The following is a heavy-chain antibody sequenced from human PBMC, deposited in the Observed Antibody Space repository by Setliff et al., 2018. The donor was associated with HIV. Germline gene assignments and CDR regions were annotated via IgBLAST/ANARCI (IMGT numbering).Heavy chain of an antibody. CDR2: FHHSGST. Sequence: SETLSLTCTVSGGSVGSGSYYWSWIRQSPGKGLEWIGGFHHSGSTHYNPSLKSRVTISGQTSNNQFSLQLTSVTAADTAAYYCARQGAGYYYDSSEYYTGNGFDMWGQGTMVTVSS. D-gene: IGHD3-22*01. V-gene: IGHV4-39*01. CDR3: ARQGAGYYYDSSEYYTGNGFDM. J-gene: IGHJ3*02. CDR1: GGSVGSGSYY.